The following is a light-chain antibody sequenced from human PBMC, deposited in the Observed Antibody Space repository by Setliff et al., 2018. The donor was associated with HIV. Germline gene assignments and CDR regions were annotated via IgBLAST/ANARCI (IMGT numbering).Light chain of an antibody. Sequence: DIVMTQSPASLTVSLGETATIFCRSSQNLLYTNKKNYLAWYQQKPGQPPKLIIYWASTRESGVPDRFSGSGSGAAFTLTISSLQAEDAAVYYCQQYYGTPRTFGQGTKVDIK. V-gene: IGKV4-1*01. CDR1: QNLLYTNKKNY. CDR2: WAS. J-gene: IGKJ1*01. CDR3: QQYYGTPRT.